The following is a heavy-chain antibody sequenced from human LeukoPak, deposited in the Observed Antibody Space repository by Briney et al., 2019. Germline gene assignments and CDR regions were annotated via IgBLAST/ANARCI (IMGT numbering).Heavy chain of an antibody. CDR2: IKQDGSEK. D-gene: IGHD3-9*01. CDR3: ARGCCSVSGLYFEF. J-gene: IGHJ4*02. Sequence: QTGGSLRLSCAASGFTFSSYWMSWVRQAPGKGLEWVANIKQDGSEKYYVDSVKGRFAISRDNAKNSLYLQMNGLRVEDTAVYYCARGCCSVSGLYFEFWGQGSLVTVSS. V-gene: IGHV3-7*03. CDR1: GFTFSSYW.